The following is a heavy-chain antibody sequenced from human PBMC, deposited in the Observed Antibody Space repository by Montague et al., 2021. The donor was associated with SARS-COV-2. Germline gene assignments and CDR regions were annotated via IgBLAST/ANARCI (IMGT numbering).Heavy chain of an antibody. Sequence: YLSLSFSASGFTSSTHAMHWVRQAPGKGLEWVAAISTDGSNQDFADSVKGRFTISRDNSKNTLYIQMNSPRVDDTAIYYCATRPPYFARPLVPLLDFWGQGTLVIVSS. J-gene: IGHJ4*02. V-gene: IGHV3-30*04. CDR1: GFTSSTHA. D-gene: IGHD2/OR15-2a*01. CDR3: ATRPPYFARPLVPLLDF. CDR2: ISTDGSNQ.